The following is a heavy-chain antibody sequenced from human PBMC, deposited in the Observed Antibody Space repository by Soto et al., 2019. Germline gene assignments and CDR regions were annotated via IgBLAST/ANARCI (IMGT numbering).Heavy chain of an antibody. Sequence: SETLSLTCTVSGGSISSSSYYWGWIRQPPGKGLEWIGSIYYSGSTYYNPSLKSRVTISVDTSKNQFSLKLSSVTAADTAVYYCASTPPRSGLSDYYYGMDVWGQGTTVTVSS. D-gene: IGHD3-10*01. CDR2: IYYSGST. CDR3: ASTPPRSGLSDYYYGMDV. CDR1: GGSISSSSYY. J-gene: IGHJ6*02. V-gene: IGHV4-39*01.